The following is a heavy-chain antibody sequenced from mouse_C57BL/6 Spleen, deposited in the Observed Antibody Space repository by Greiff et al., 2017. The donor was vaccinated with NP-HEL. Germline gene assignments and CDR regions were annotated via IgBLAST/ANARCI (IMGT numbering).Heavy chain of an antibody. CDR1: GFTFSDYG. CDR3: ASYGSSHWYFDV. J-gene: IGHJ1*03. CDR2: ISSGSSTI. D-gene: IGHD1-1*01. V-gene: IGHV5-17*01. Sequence: EVQLVESGGGLVKPGGSLKLSCAASGFTFSDYGMHWVRQAPEKGLEWVAYISSGSSTIYYADKVKGRFTLSRDNAKNTMFLQMTSLRSEDTAMYYCASYGSSHWYFDVWGTGTTVTVAS.